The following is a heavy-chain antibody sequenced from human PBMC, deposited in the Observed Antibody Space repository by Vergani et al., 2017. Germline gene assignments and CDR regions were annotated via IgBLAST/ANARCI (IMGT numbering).Heavy chain of an antibody. D-gene: IGHD6-19*01. CDR2: IYYSGST. CDR1: GGSISSSSYY. CDR3: ARHGRAVAGTAEYFQH. V-gene: IGHV4-39*07. Sequence: QLQLQESGPGLVKPSETLSLTCTVSGGSISSSSYYWGWIRQPPGKGLEWIGSIYYSGSTYYNPSLKSRVTISVDTSKNQFSLKLSSVTAADTAVYYCARHGRAVAGTAEYFQHWGQGTLVTVSS. J-gene: IGHJ1*01.